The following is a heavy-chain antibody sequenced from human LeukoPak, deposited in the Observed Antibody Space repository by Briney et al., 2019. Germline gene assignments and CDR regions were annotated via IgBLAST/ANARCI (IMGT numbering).Heavy chain of an antibody. D-gene: IGHD3-22*01. V-gene: IGHV2-5*01. Sequence: SGPTLVNPTQTLTLNCTFLVFSLSTSGGGVGWIRQPPGKAREWLALIHWNDHKRYSPSLKSRLTITKDTSKNQVVLTMTNMDPVDTDTYYCAHRASSGYYYPWGQGTLVNVSS. CDR2: IHWNDHK. CDR3: AHRASSGYYYP. J-gene: IGHJ5*02. CDR1: VFSLSTSGGG.